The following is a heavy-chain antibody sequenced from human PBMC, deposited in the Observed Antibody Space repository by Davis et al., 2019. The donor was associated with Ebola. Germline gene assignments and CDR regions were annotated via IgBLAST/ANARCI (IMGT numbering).Heavy chain of an antibody. J-gene: IGHJ4*02. CDR3: ARDHWWFRESNQSY. CDR1: ASTSIETE. V-gene: IGHV3-30*02. CDR2: TRLDGRTD. Sequence: PGRSLRLSFATSASTSIETEMHWVRQAPGQGLERVALTRLDGRTDYYADSVQGRFTISRDTSKNSLYLQMNRLRDADTAVYYCARDHWWFRESNQSYCGQGTLVTVSS. D-gene: IGHD3-10*01.